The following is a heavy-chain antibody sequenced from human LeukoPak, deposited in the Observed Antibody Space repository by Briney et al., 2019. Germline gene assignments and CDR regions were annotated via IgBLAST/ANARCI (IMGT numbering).Heavy chain of an antibody. Sequence: PSETLSLTCTVSGGSISNSYYWGWIRQPPGKGLEWIGSIHHSGSTYYNPSLKSRVTISVDTSKNQFSLKLSSVTAADTAVYYCARHVKYSGSYYFQDWGQGTLVTVSS. CDR1: GGSISNSYY. D-gene: IGHD1-26*01. J-gene: IGHJ1*01. CDR2: IHHSGST. CDR3: ARHVKYSGSYYFQD. V-gene: IGHV4-39*01.